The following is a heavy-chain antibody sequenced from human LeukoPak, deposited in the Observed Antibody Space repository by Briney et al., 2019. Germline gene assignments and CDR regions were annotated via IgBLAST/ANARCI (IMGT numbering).Heavy chain of an antibody. CDR2: INAGNGNT. CDR1: GYTFTSYA. J-gene: IGHJ4*02. CDR3: ARGETLRNLYDSSGYPYYFDY. Sequence: ASVKVSCKASGYTFTSYAMHWVRQAPGQRLEWMGWINAGNGNTKYSQEFQGRVTITRDTSASTAYMELSSLRSEDMAVYYCARGETLRNLYDSSGYPYYFDYWGQGTLVTVSS. D-gene: IGHD3-22*01. V-gene: IGHV1-3*03.